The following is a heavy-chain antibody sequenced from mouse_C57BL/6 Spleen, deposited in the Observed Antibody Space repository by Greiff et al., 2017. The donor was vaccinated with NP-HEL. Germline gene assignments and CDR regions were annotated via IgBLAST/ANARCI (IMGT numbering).Heavy chain of an antibody. CDR2: IYPGDGDT. Sequence: QVQLQQSGAELVKPGASVKISCKASGYAFSSYWMNWVKQRPGKGLEWIGQIYPGDGDTNYNGKFKGKATLTADKSSSTAYMQLSSLTSEDSAVYFCARDDYDDGRGDYYAMDYWGQGTSVTVSS. V-gene: IGHV1-80*01. CDR3: ARDDYDDGRGDYYAMDY. CDR1: GYAFSSYW. D-gene: IGHD2-4*01. J-gene: IGHJ4*01.